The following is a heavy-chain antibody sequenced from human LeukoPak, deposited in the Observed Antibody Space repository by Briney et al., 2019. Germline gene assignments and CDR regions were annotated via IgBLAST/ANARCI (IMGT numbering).Heavy chain of an antibody. CDR1: GFTFSSYG. CDR3: ASSDPRDY. Sequence: GGSLRLSCAASGFTFSSYGMHWVRQAPGKGLEWVAVIWYDGSNKYYADSVKGRFTISRDNSKNTLYLQMNSLRDEDTAVYYCASSDPRDYWGQGTLVTVSS. CDR2: IWYDGSNK. V-gene: IGHV3-33*01. J-gene: IGHJ4*02.